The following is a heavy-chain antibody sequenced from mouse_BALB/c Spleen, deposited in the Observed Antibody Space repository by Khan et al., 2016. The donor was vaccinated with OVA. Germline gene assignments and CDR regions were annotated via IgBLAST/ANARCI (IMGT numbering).Heavy chain of an antibody. Sequence: QVQLQQSGAELARPGASVKLSCKASGYTFTGYYIHWVKQRTGQGLEWIGEIYPGSGNTYYNEKFKDKATLTADKSSTTAYMQLSSLTSEDSAVYFCARRNYSSYTMDYWGQGTLVTVS. CDR3: ARRNYSSYTMDY. CDR2: IYPGSGNT. D-gene: IGHD1-1*01. V-gene: IGHV1-77*01. J-gene: IGHJ3*01. CDR1: GYTFTGYY.